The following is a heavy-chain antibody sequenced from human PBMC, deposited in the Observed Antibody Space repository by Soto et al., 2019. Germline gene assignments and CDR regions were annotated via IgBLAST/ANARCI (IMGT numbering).Heavy chain of an antibody. J-gene: IGHJ4*02. CDR1: GYTFTSYA. V-gene: IGHV1-18*01. D-gene: IGHD1-7*01. CDR2: ISAYNGNT. Sequence: ASVKVSCKASGYTFTSYAISWVRPAPGQGLEWMGWISAYNGNTKYAQDFQGRVTMTTDTSTNTAYMELRSLRSDDTAVYYCARDGVAGTTGISAYWGQGTLVTVSS. CDR3: ARDGVAGTTGISAY.